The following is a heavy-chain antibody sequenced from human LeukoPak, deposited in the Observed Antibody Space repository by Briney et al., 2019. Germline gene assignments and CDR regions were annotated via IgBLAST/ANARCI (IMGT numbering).Heavy chain of an antibody. CDR1: GGTFGSYA. J-gene: IGHJ4*02. CDR2: IIPIFGTA. D-gene: IGHD2-15*01. Sequence: GASVKVSCKASGGTFGSYAISWVRQAPGQGLEWMGGIIPIFGTANYAQKFQGRVTITADESTSTAYMEQSSLRSEDTAVYYCASDDGCSGGSCYSDYWGQGALVTVSS. V-gene: IGHV1-69*13. CDR3: ASDDGCSGGSCYSDY.